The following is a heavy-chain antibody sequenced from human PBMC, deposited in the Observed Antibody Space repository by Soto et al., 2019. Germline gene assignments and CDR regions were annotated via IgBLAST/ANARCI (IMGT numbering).Heavy chain of an antibody. Sequence: GGSLRLSCAASGFTLDDYAMHWVRQVPGKGLEWVSGVSWNSGTIGYARSVKGRFTISRDNAKNSLYLEMNSLRAEDTAFYYCVKGNTLMVTSTFDYWGQGTLVTVSS. CDR3: VKGNTLMVTSTFDY. J-gene: IGHJ4*02. CDR2: VSWNSGTI. CDR1: GFTLDDYA. V-gene: IGHV3-9*01. D-gene: IGHD2-8*01.